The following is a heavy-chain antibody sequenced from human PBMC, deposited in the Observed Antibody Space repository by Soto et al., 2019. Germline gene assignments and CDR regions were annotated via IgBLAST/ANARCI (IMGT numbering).Heavy chain of an antibody. V-gene: IGHV3-33*01. CDR2: MWYDGTNK. Sequence: GGSLRLSCAASGFTFRIYSMHWVRQSPGKGLEWVAVMWYDGTNKYYGESVKGRFTISRDNSENTLYLRMNSLRVEDTAVYYCARDATFGTKGGSFDIWGHGTLVT. CDR3: ARDATFGTKGGSFDI. D-gene: IGHD3-16*01. J-gene: IGHJ3*02. CDR1: GFTFRIYS.